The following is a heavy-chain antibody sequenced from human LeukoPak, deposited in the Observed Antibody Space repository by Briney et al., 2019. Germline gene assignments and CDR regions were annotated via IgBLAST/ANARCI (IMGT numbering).Heavy chain of an antibody. CDR3: ARDWGPSWVQVERRGWFDP. Sequence: GASVKVSCKASGYTFTGYYMHWVRQAPGQGLEWMGWINPNSGGTNYAQKFQGRVTMTRDTSISTAYMELSSLRSDDTAVYYCARDWGPSWVQVERRGWFDPWGQGTLVTVSS. CDR2: INPNSGGT. CDR1: GYTFTGYY. V-gene: IGHV1-2*02. J-gene: IGHJ5*02. D-gene: IGHD1-1*01.